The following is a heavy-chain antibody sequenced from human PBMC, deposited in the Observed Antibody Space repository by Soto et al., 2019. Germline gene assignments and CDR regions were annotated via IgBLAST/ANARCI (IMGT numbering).Heavy chain of an antibody. D-gene: IGHD3-16*01. J-gene: IGHJ5*02. CDR2: IHPHSGAT. CDR1: GYTFTGNY. V-gene: IGHV1-2*04. CDR3: VREGVGGGGGGFDP. Sequence: QVQLVQSGAEVKKPGASVTVSCEATGYTFTGNYLHWVRQAPGQGLEWMGWIHPHSGATKYAQKFQGWVTMTRDTSISTAYLDLSSLKSNDTAVYYCVREGVGGGGGGFDPWGQGTLVTVSS.